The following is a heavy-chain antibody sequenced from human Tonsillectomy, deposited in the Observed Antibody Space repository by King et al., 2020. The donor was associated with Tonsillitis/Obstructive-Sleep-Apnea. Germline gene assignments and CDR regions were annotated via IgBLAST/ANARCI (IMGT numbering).Heavy chain of an antibody. CDR2: ISYDGSDR. D-gene: IGHD2-21*02. V-gene: IGHV3-30*04. CDR1: GFTFSRYA. J-gene: IGHJ4*02. CDR3: ARGGDAQAWGPYY. Sequence: VQLVESGGGVVQPGRSLRLSCAASGFTFSRYAIHWVRQAPGKGLEWAAVISYDGSDRYYADSVKGRFTISRDNSKNTLYLQMNSLRAEDTAVYYCARGGDAQAWGPYYWRQGTLVTVS.